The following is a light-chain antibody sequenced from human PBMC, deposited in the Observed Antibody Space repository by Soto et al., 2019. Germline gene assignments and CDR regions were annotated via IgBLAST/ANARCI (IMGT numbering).Light chain of an antibody. J-gene: IGKJ1*01. CDR2: DAS. CDR1: QYISRY. Sequence: DIQMTQSPSSLSASVGDRVTITCRASQYISRYLNWYQKKPGKAPKLLIYDASSLQSGVPQRFSGSGSGTEFTLTISSLQSDDFATYYCQQYNSYSFGQGTKVDI. V-gene: IGKV1-5*01. CDR3: QQYNSYS.